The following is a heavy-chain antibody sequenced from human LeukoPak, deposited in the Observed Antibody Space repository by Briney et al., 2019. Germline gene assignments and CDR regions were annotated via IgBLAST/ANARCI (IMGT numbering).Heavy chain of an antibody. V-gene: IGHV1-18*01. CDR1: GYTFTSYG. J-gene: IGHJ3*02. CDR3: ARGRYCNSTSCFFRPFDI. Sequence: GASVKVSCKASGYTFTSYGISWVRQAPGQGLEWMGWISAYNGNTNYAQKLQGRVTMTTDTSTSTAYMELRSLRSDDTAVYYCARGRYCNSTSCFFRPFDIWGQGTMVTVSS. CDR2: ISAYNGNT. D-gene: IGHD2-2*01.